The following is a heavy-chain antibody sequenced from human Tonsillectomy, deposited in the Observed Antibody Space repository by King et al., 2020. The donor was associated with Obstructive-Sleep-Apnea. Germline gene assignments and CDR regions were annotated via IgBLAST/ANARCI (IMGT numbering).Heavy chain of an antibody. J-gene: IGHJ3*02. Sequence: VQLVESGGGLVQPGGSLRLSCAASGFTVSSNYMSWVRQAPGKGLEWVSVIYSGGSTYYADSVKGRFTISRHNSKYTLYLQMNSLRAEDTAVYYCARDLGIAAANDAFDIWGQGTMVTVSS. CDR1: GFTVSSNY. V-gene: IGHV3-53*04. D-gene: IGHD6-13*01. CDR2: IYSGGST. CDR3: ARDLGIAAANDAFDI.